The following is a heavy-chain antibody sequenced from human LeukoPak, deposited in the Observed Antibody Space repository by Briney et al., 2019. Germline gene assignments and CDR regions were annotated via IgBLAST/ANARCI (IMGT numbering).Heavy chain of an antibody. J-gene: IGHJ4*02. V-gene: IGHV3-7*01. CDR1: GFTFSSYW. Sequence: GGSLRLSCAASGFTFSSYWMSWVRQAPGKGLEWVANIKQDGSEKYYVDSVKGRFTISRDNAKNSLYLQMNSLRAEDAAVYYCASSRYGDFGDYWGQGTLVTVSS. CDR2: IKQDGSEK. D-gene: IGHD4-17*01. CDR3: ASSRYGDFGDY.